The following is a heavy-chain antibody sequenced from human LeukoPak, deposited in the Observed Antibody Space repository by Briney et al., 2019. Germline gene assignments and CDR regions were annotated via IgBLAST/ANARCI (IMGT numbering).Heavy chain of an antibody. J-gene: IGHJ3*02. CDR2: MSHSGST. V-gene: IGHV4-34*01. CDR1: GGSFSGYY. Sequence: SETLSLTCAVYGGSFSGYYWRWLRQPPGKGVEWIGEMSHSGSTNYNPSLKRRVTISVDTYKKQFSLKQRYMTAADTAVYYCARQGAYQPPQIHDAFDIWGQGTMVTVSS. D-gene: IGHD3-16*01. CDR3: ARQGAYQPPQIHDAFDI.